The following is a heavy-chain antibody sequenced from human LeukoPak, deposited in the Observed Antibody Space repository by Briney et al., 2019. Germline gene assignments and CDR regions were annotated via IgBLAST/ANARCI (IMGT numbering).Heavy chain of an antibody. CDR2: MNPNSGNT. V-gene: IGHV1-8*01. CDR1: GYTFTSYD. Sequence: ASVKVSCKASGYTFTSYDINWVRQATGQGLEWMGWMNPNSGNTGYAQKFQGRVTMTRNTSISTAYMELSSLRSEDTAVYYCARSRPPITMIVVAKVIGPFDIWGQGTMVTVSS. J-gene: IGHJ3*02. CDR3: ARSRPPITMIVVAKVIGPFDI. D-gene: IGHD3-22*01.